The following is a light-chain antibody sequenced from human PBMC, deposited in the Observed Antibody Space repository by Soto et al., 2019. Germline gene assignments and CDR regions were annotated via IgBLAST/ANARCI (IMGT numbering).Light chain of an antibody. V-gene: IGKV3-20*01. J-gene: IGKJ3*01. CDR3: QQVGSSPGLT. CDR2: AAS. CDR1: QSINNRY. Sequence: EIVLTQSPGTLSLSPGERATLSCRASQSINNRYLAWYQQKPGQAPRLLIYAASSRATGITDRFSGSGSGTAFTLTISRLEPEDFAVYYCQQVGSSPGLTFGPGTKVYIK.